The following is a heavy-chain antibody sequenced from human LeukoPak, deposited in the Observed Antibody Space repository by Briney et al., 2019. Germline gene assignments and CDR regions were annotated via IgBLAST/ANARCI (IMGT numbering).Heavy chain of an antibody. CDR1: GGSISSYY. Sequence: SETLSLTCSVSGGSISSYYWSWIRQPPGKGLEYIGYIYYSGSTNYNPSLKSRVTISVDTSKDQFSLNLTSVPASDTAVYYCAILKCISTPGPSIYVMDAWGKGTTVTVS. J-gene: IGHJ6*04. V-gene: IGHV4-59*03. CDR3: AILKCISTPGPSIYVMDA. D-gene: IGHD1-14*01. CDR2: IYYSGST.